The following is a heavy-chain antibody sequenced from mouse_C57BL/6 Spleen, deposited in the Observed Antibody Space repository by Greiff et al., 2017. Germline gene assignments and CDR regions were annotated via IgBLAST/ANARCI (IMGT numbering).Heavy chain of an antibody. CDR3: ARRVYYGNYGYFDV. Sequence: VQLQQSGAELMKPGASVKLSCKATGYTFTGYWIEWVKPRPGHGLELIGEILPGSGSTNYNEKFKGKATFTADTSSNTAYMQLSSLTAEDSAIYYCARRVYYGNYGYFDVWGTGTTVTVSS. J-gene: IGHJ1*03. D-gene: IGHD2-1*01. CDR1: GYTFTGYW. V-gene: IGHV1-9*01. CDR2: ILPGSGST.